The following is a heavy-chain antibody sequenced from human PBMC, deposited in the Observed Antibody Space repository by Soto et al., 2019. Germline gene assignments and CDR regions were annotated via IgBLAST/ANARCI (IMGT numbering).Heavy chain of an antibody. CDR3: ARYYGSGSYPYY. CDR2: IYYRGST. CDR1: GDSMSSYY. Sequence: PSETLSLTCTVSGDSMSSYYWSWIRQPPGKGLEWIGYIYYRGSTKYNPSLKSRVAISVDTSKNQFSLKLSSVTAADTAVYYCARYYGSGSYPYYWGQGTLVTVS. V-gene: IGHV4-59*01. D-gene: IGHD3-10*01. J-gene: IGHJ4*02.